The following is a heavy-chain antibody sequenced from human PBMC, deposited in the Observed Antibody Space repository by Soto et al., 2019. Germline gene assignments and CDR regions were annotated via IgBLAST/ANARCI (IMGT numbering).Heavy chain of an antibody. V-gene: IGHV4-34*01. D-gene: IGHD6-13*01. CDR3: ARARATIAAAAIFDC. CDR2: INRTGST. CDR1: GGSFSGYY. Sequence: SETLSLTCAVYGGSFSGYYWTWIRQPPGTGLEWIGEINRTGSTNYNPSIESRVIVSVDKSKNQFSLKLTSVTAADTAVYYCARARATIAAAAIFDCWGQGTLVTVSS. J-gene: IGHJ4*02.